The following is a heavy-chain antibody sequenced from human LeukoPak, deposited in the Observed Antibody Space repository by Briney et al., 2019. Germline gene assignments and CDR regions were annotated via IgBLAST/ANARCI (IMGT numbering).Heavy chain of an antibody. D-gene: IGHD2-2*01. Sequence: GGSLRLSCAASGFTFHDYGMSWVRQAPGKGLEWVSGINWNGGSTGYADSVKGRFTISRDNAKNSLYLQMSSLRAEDTAFYYCAREGYCSVTSCAYAMDGGGQGTTVTVSS. CDR2: INWNGGST. CDR1: GFTFHDYG. CDR3: AREGYCSVTSCAYAMDG. J-gene: IGHJ6*02. V-gene: IGHV3-20*04.